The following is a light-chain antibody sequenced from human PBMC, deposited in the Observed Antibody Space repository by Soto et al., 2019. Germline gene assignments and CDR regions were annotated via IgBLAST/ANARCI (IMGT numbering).Light chain of an antibody. CDR2: EVN. CDR3: SSFVDGTSYV. J-gene: IGLJ1*01. Sequence: QSALIQPPSVSGSPGQSVTISCTGTNSDVGFFNYVSWYQHHPGKVPKFLIYEVNKRPSGVPDRFSGSKSGNTASLTVSGLQPEDEAEYFCSSFVDGTSYVFGTGTKVTVL. CDR1: NSDVGFFNY. V-gene: IGLV2-8*01.